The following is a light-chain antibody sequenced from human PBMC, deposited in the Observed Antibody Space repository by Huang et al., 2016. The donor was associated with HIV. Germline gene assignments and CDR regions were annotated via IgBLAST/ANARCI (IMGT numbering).Light chain of an antibody. Sequence: DIQMTQSPSSLSASVGDRVTITFQASQDIISHLNWYQQKPGKAPNLLIYDASNLETGVPSRFSGSGSGTVFTCTICSLQPEDIATYYCQQFDNLPLTFGQGTRLEIK. V-gene: IGKV1-33*01. CDR3: QQFDNLPLT. CDR2: DAS. CDR1: QDIISH. J-gene: IGKJ5*01.